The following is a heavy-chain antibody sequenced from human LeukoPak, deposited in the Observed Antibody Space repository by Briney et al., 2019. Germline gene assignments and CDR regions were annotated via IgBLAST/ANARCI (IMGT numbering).Heavy chain of an antibody. CDR2: IKQDGSER. J-gene: IGHJ4*02. Sequence: GGSLRLSCAASGFTFSSFWMNWVRQPPGKGLEWVAIIKQDGSERYYVDSVKGRFTISRDNAKNSLYPQMNSLRAEDTAVYYCATGYYYDTGGWGQGTLVTVSS. CDR1: GFTFSSFW. D-gene: IGHD3-22*01. V-gene: IGHV3-7*01. CDR3: ATGYYYDTGG.